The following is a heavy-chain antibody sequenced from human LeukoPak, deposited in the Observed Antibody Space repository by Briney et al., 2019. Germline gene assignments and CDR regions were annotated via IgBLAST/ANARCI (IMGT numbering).Heavy chain of an antibody. J-gene: IGHJ4*02. CDR1: GFTFSSYA. Sequence: PGRSLRLSCAASGFTFSSYAMHWVRQAPGKGLEWVAVISYDGSNKYYADSVKGRFTISRDISKNTLYLQMNSLRAEDTAVYYCARGWELLDYWGQGTLVTVSS. CDR2: ISYDGSNK. D-gene: IGHD1-26*01. V-gene: IGHV3-30-3*01. CDR3: ARGWELLDY.